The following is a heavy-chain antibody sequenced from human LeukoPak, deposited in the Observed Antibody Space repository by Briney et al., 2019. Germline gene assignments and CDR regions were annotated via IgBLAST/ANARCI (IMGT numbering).Heavy chain of an antibody. CDR3: ASQEGLWTGDY. V-gene: IGHV4-39*01. D-gene: IGHD4/OR15-4a*01. J-gene: IGHJ4*02. CDR1: GGSISSSSYY. CDR2: MYYRGCS. Sequence: SETLSLTCTVSGGSISSSSYYWGWIRQPPGKGLEWIGSMYYRGCSFYNPSLKSRITIFVDTSKNQFSLKLSSVTAADTAVYYCASQEGLWTGDYWGQGTLVTVSS.